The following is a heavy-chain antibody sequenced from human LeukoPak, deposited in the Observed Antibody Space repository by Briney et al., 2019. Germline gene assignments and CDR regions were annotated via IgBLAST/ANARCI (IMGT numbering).Heavy chain of an antibody. Sequence: SGTLFLTCAVSGGSVSSSHWWSWVRQPPGKGLEWIGEIYHSGYTNYNPSLKSRVTISVDKSKNHFSLKLSSVTAADTAAYYCVRGDCSGSNCYLSYWGQGTLVTVSS. V-gene: IGHV4-4*02. CDR2: IYHSGYT. CDR1: GGSVSSSHW. J-gene: IGHJ4*02. D-gene: IGHD2-15*01. CDR3: VRGDCSGSNCYLSY.